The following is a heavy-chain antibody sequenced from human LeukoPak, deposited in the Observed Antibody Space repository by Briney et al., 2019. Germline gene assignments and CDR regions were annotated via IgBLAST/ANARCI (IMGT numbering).Heavy chain of an antibody. Sequence: PSETLSLTCTVSGASISSGSYYWSWIRQPAGKGLEWIGRIYTSGSTNYNPSLKSRVTISVDTSKNQFSLKLSSVTAADTAVYYCARFQLGFDYWGQGTLVTVSS. D-gene: IGHD5-18*01. CDR3: ARFQLGFDY. V-gene: IGHV4-61*02. CDR2: IYTSGST. J-gene: IGHJ4*02. CDR1: GASISSGSYY.